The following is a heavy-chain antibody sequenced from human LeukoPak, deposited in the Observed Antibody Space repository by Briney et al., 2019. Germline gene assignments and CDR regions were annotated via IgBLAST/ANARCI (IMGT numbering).Heavy chain of an antibody. CDR1: GYTFTGYY. D-gene: IGHD3-10*01. CDR3: ARAKARYYGSGSYYGDYYMDV. CDR2: INPNSGGT. Sequence: ASVKVSCKASGYTFTGYYMHWVRQAPGQGLEWMGWINPNSGGTNYAQKFQGRVTMTRDTSISTAYMELSRLRSDDTAVYYCARAKARYYGSGSYYGDYYMDVWGKGTTVTISS. V-gene: IGHV1-2*02. J-gene: IGHJ6*03.